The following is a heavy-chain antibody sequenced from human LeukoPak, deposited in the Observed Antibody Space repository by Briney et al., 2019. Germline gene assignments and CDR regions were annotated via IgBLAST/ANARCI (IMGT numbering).Heavy chain of an antibody. J-gene: IGHJ3*01. CDR3: ARDPYDRGGYGAFDL. CDR2: IKEDESEK. Sequence: GGSLRLSCAASGFTFSTYWMTWVRQAPGQGLEWVASIKEDESEKNYVDSVKGRFTISRDNARNSLYLQMNSVRVEDTALYYCARDPYDRGGYGAFDLWGQGPMVTVSS. CDR1: GFTFSTYW. D-gene: IGHD3-22*01. V-gene: IGHV3-7*01.